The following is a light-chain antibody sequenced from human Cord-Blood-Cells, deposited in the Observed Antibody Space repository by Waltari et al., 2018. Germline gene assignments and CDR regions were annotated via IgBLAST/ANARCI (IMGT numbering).Light chain of an antibody. CDR2: AAS. V-gene: IGKV1-39*01. CDR1: QSISSY. Sequence: DIQMTQSPSSLSASVGDRVTITCRASQSISSYLNWYQQKPGKAPKLLIYAASSLQSGAPSGFSGSGSGTDFTLTISSLQPEDFATYYCQQSYSTPIFTFGPGTKVDIK. J-gene: IGKJ3*01. CDR3: QQSYSTPIFT.